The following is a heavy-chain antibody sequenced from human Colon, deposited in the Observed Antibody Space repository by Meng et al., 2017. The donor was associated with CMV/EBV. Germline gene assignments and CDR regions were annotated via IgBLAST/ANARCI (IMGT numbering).Heavy chain of an antibody. CDR2: VYPGDSDI. CDR1: YSFSNYW. J-gene: IGHJ4*02. CDR3: ARSVGPYFDSSGYSDY. V-gene: IGHV5-51*01. Sequence: YSFSNYWVAWVRQMPGRGLEWMGIVYPGDSDIRYSPSFQGQATISADKSINTAYIQWSSLKPSDTAMYYCARSVGPYFDSSGYSDYWGQGTLVTVSS. D-gene: IGHD3-22*01.